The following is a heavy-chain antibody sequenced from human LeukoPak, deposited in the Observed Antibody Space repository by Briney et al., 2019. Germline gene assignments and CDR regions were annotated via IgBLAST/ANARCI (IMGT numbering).Heavy chain of an antibody. V-gene: IGHV4-61*02. CDR3: ARDRCSSTSCLTRWFDP. Sequence: SQTLSLTCTVSGGSISSGSYYWRWIRQPAGKGLVWIGRICTSGSTNYNPSLKSRVTISVDTSKNQFSLKLSSVTAADTAVYYCARDRCSSTSCLTRWFDPWGQGTLDSVSS. D-gene: IGHD2-2*01. CDR1: GGSISSGSYY. J-gene: IGHJ5*02. CDR2: ICTSGST.